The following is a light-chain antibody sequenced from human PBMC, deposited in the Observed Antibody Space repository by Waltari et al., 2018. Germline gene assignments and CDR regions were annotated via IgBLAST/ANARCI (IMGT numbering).Light chain of an antibody. CDR3: QKYNSALGT. Sequence: DIQMTQSPSSLSASVGDRVTITCRASQGISNSLAWYKQNPGKVPKLLISAASTLEAGVPSRFSGSGSATEFTLTISSLQPEDVATYYCQKYNSALGTFGQGTKVEIK. J-gene: IGKJ1*01. CDR1: QGISNS. CDR2: AAS. V-gene: IGKV1-27*01.